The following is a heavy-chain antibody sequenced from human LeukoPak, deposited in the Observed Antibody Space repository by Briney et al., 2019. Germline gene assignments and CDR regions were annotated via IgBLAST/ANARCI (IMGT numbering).Heavy chain of an antibody. Sequence: PSETLSLTCAVYGESFSGYYGSWIRQPPGKGLEWIGEINHSGSTNYNPSLKSRVTISVDTSKNQFSLKLSSVTAADTAVYYCARDKKDYYYYYGMDVWGKGTTVTVSS. J-gene: IGHJ6*04. CDR3: ARDKKDYYYYYGMDV. CDR1: GESFSGYY. CDR2: INHSGST. V-gene: IGHV4-34*01.